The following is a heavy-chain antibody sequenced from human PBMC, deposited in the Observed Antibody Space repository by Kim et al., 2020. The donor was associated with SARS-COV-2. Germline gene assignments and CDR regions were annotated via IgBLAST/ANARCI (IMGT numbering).Heavy chain of an antibody. CDR2: ISYDGSNR. Sequence: GGSLRLSCAASGFTFSNYGMHWVRQAPGKGLEWLAVISYDGSNRYYADSVKGRFTISRDNSKNTLYLQMNSLRVEDTAVYYCAKDRNTVVTRYFDLWGRG. D-gene: IGHD2-15*01. CDR3: AKDRNTVVTRYFDL. J-gene: IGHJ2*01. V-gene: IGHV3-30*18. CDR1: GFTFSNYG.